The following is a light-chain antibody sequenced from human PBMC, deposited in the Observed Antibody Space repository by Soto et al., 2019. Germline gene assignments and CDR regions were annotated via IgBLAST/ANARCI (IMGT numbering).Light chain of an antibody. CDR1: SSDVGGYNY. CDR3: NSYTSKSTGV. Sequence: QSALTQPASVSGSAGRSITISCTGTSSDVGGYNYVSWYQQQPGKAPKLIIYEVSNRPSGVSNRFSGSKSGNTASLTISGLQAEDESDYYCNSYTSKSTGVFGTGTKLTV. V-gene: IGLV2-14*01. J-gene: IGLJ1*01. CDR2: EVS.